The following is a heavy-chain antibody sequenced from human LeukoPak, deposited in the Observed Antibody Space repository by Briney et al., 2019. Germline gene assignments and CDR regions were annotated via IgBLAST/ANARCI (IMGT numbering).Heavy chain of an antibody. Sequence: TGGSLRLSCTVSGFTVSGNYMSWVRQAPGKGLEWVSLIYSGGTTYYADSVKGRFTISRDNSKNTLYLQMNSLRAEDTAVYYCARSRFRPFHDAFDIWGQGTMVTVSS. D-gene: IGHD3-3*01. CDR1: GFTVSGNY. J-gene: IGHJ3*02. V-gene: IGHV3-53*01. CDR2: IYSGGTT. CDR3: ARSRFRPFHDAFDI.